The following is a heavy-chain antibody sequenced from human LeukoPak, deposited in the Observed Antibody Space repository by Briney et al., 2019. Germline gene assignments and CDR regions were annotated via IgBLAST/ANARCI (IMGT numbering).Heavy chain of an antibody. J-gene: IGHJ6*02. CDR2: IIPIFGTA. CDR3: AREDCSSTSCYIYYGMDV. V-gene: IGHV1-69*01. CDR1: GGTFSSYA. Sequence: SVKVSCKASGGTFSSYAISWVRQAPGQGLEWMGGIIPIFGTANYAQKFQGRVTITADESTSTAHMELSSLRSEDTAVYYCAREDCSSTSCYIYYGMDVWGQGTTVTVSS. D-gene: IGHD2-2*02.